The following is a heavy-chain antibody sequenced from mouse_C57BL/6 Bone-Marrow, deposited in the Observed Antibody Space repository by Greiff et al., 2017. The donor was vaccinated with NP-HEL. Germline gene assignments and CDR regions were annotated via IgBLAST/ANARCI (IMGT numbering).Heavy chain of an antibody. J-gene: IGHJ4*01. Sequence: DVKLVESEGGLVQPGSSMKLSCTASGFTFSDYYMAWVRQVPEKGLEWVANINYDGSSTYYLDSLKSRFIISRDNATNILYLQMGSLKSGDTATYYCARDGGSSAYYAMDYWGQGNSVTVSA. CDR3: ARDGGSSAYYAMDY. V-gene: IGHV5-16*01. D-gene: IGHD1-1*01. CDR1: GFTFSDYY. CDR2: INYDGSST.